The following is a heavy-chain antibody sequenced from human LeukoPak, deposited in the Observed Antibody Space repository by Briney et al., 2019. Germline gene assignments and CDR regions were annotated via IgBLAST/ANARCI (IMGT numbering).Heavy chain of an antibody. V-gene: IGHV1-69*04. D-gene: IGHD5-18*01. CDR3: ARDRKTDVDTAMVRYFDY. J-gene: IGHJ4*02. CDR2: IIPILGIA. Sequence: SVKVSCKASGGTFSSYAISWVRQAPGQGLEWMGRIIPILGIANYAQKFQGRVTITADKSTSTAYMEPSSLRSEDTAVYYCARDRKTDVDTAMVRYFDYWGQGTLVTVSS. CDR1: GGTFSSYA.